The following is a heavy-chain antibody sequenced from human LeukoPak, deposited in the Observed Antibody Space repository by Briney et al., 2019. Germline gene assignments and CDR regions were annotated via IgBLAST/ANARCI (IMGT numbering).Heavy chain of an antibody. Sequence: SETLSLTCTVSGGSISSGGYYWSWIRQPPGKGLEWIGYIYHSGSTYYNPSLKSRVTISVDRSKNQFSLKLSSVTAADTAVYYCARALEYRLLRAIPRGYYYMDVWGKGTTVTVSS. CDR3: ARALEYRLLRAIPRGYYYMDV. CDR1: GGSISSGGYY. V-gene: IGHV4-30-2*01. CDR2: IYHSGST. D-gene: IGHD1-1*01. J-gene: IGHJ6*03.